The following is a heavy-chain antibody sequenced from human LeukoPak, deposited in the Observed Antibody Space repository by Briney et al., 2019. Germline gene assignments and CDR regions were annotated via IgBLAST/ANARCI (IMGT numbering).Heavy chain of an antibody. J-gene: IGHJ3*02. Sequence: GGSLRLSCAASGFAFSDFHMCWIRQAPGKGLEWVSFSSTSGSTIFYADSVKGRFTISRDNAKNSLYLQMNSLRAEDTAVYYCARERADALDIWGPGTMVTVSS. V-gene: IGHV3-11*01. CDR3: ARERADALDI. CDR1: GFAFSDFH. CDR2: SSTSGSTI.